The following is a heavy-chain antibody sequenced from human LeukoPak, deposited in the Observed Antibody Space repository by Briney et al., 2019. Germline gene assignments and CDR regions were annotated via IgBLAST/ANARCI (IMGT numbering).Heavy chain of an antibody. CDR1: GFTFSNHG. CDR2: VSPPGGGT. V-gene: IGHV3-23*01. CDR3: ARDLAWGAFDY. D-gene: IGHD7-27*01. J-gene: IGHJ4*02. Sequence: GGTLRLSCAASGFTFSNHGMNWVRQAPGKGLEWLSGVSPPGGGTYYADSVKGRFTISRDDSKNTLSLQMNSLRVEDTATYYCARDLAWGAFDYWGQGTLVTVPS.